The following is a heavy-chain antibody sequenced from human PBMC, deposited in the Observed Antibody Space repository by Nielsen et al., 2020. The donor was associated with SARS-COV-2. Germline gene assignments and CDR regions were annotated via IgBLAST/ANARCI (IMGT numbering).Heavy chain of an antibody. J-gene: IGHJ3*02. V-gene: IGHV1-46*01. Sequence: ASVKVSCKASGYTFTSYYMHWVRQAPGQGLEWMGIINPSGGSTSYAQKFQGRVTMTRDTSTSTVYMELSSLRSEDTAVYYCARPTPSSGWYGGDAFDIWGQGTMVTVSS. CDR2: INPSGGST. CDR1: GYTFTSYY. D-gene: IGHD6-19*01. CDR3: ARPTPSSGWYGGDAFDI.